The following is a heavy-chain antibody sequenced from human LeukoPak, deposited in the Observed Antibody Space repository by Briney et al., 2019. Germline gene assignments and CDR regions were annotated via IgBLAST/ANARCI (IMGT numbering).Heavy chain of an antibody. CDR2: INPHCGGT. J-gene: IGHJ6*02. CDR1: GYTFTDYY. Sequence: ASVKVSCKASGYTFTDYYMHWVRQTPGQALEWMGWINPHCGGTNYAHKFQGRVTMTRDTSISTAYMEVSRMRSDDTSVYYCARELEDDFWRGSSIKYYYYAMGVWGQGTTVTVSS. D-gene: IGHD3-3*01. CDR3: ARELEDDFWRGSSIKYYYYAMGV. V-gene: IGHV1-2*02.